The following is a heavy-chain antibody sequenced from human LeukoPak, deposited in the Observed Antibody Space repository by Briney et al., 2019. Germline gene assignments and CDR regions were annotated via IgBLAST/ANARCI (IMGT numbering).Heavy chain of an antibody. D-gene: IGHD3-22*01. CDR3: ARSFSGYYPELDY. J-gene: IGHJ4*02. CDR2: ISYDGSNK. CDR1: GFTFSSYG. V-gene: IGHV3-30*03. Sequence: PGGSLRLSCAASGFTFSSYGMHWVRQAPGKGLEWVAVISYDGSNKYYADSVKGRFTISRDNSKNTLYLQMNSLRAEDTAVYYCARSFSGYYPELDYWGQGTLVTVSS.